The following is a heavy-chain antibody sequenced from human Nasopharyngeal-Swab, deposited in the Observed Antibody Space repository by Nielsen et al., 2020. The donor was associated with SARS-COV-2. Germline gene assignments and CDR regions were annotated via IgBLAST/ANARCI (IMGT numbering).Heavy chain of an antibody. CDR1: GYTFTSYA. V-gene: IGHV1-3*01. D-gene: IGHD5-18*01. J-gene: IGHJ4*02. CDR2: INAGNGNT. Sequence: ASVKVSCKASGYTFTSYAMHWVRQAPGQRLEWMGWINAGNGNTKYSQKFQGRVTITRDTSASPAYMELSSLRSEDTAVYYCARERSELWFVAGREYYFDYWGQGTLVTVSS. CDR3: ARERSELWFVAGREYYFDY.